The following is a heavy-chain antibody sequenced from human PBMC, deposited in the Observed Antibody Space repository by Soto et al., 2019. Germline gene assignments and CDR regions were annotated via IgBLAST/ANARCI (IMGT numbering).Heavy chain of an antibody. Sequence: PGGSLRLSCAASGFSFSSDWMHWVRQAPGKGLVWVSRINSDGSCTSYADSVKGRFTTSRDNAKNTLYLQMNSLRVEDTAVYYCAREGGSPRFDPWGQGTLVTVSS. CDR3: AREGGSPRFDP. J-gene: IGHJ5*02. CDR1: GFSFSSDW. D-gene: IGHD1-26*01. CDR2: INSDGSCT. V-gene: IGHV3-74*01.